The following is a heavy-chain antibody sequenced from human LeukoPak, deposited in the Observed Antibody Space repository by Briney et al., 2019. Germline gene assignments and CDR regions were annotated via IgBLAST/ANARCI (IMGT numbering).Heavy chain of an antibody. CDR3: ARELTTAMYFFDY. J-gene: IGHJ4*02. V-gene: IGHV1-46*01. CDR2: ISPSGGST. D-gene: IGHD1-1*01. CDR1: GYTFTSYY. Sequence: ASVKVSCKASGYTFTSYYMHSVRQAPGQRLEWMGIISPSGGSTSYAQKFQGRVTMTRDTSTITVYMELSSLRSEDTAVYYCARELTTAMYFFDYWGQGTLVTVSS.